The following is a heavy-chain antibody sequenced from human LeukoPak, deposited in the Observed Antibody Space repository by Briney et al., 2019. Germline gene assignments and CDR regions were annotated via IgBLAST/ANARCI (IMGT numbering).Heavy chain of an antibody. D-gene: IGHD1-1*01. CDR2: ISAYNGKR. Sequence: AAVKVSCMASGYTFTSYGISWVGQAPGQGREGMGWISAYNGKRKYVQKLQGRVTMTTDTSTSKDYMELRRLRCDDRAVYYCARDRVTGTTGFDYWGQGTLVTVSS. J-gene: IGHJ4*02. V-gene: IGHV1-18*01. CDR1: GYTFTSYG. CDR3: ARDRVTGTTGFDY.